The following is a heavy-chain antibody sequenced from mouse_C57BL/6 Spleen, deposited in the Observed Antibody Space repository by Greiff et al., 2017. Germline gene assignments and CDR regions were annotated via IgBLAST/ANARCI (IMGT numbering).Heavy chain of an antibody. V-gene: IGHV1-80*01. CDR3: ARRDYGSSLAMDY. D-gene: IGHD1-1*01. Sequence: VQLQQSGAELVKPGASVKISCKASGYAFSSYWMNWVKQRPGKGLEWIGQIYPGDGDTNYNGKFKGKATLTADKSSSTAYMQLSSLTSEDSAVDFCARRDYGSSLAMDYWGQGTSVTFSS. CDR2: IYPGDGDT. J-gene: IGHJ4*01. CDR1: GYAFSSYW.